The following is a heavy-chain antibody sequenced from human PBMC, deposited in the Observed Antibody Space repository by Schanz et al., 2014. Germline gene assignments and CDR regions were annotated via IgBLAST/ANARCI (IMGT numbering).Heavy chain of an antibody. D-gene: IGHD3-10*01. CDR1: GYTFTDYH. CDR2: INPNSGGT. J-gene: IGHJ5*02. V-gene: IGHV1-2*06. Sequence: QVPLVQSGPAVKKPGASVKVSCKSSGYTFTDYHIHWVRQAPGQGLEYMGRINPNSGGTNFAQKFQGRVTMTRDTSISTVYMELSRLRSDDTAVYYCAREGTVIRGLSGWFDPWGQGTLVTVSS. CDR3: AREGTVIRGLSGWFDP.